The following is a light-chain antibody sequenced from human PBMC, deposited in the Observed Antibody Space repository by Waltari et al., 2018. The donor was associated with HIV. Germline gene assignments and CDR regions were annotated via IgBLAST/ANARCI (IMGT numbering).Light chain of an antibody. J-gene: IGLJ2*01. CDR2: AND. CDR1: SANIGSNF. CDR3: AAWDDSLSGVV. V-gene: IGLV1-47*01. Sequence: QSVLTQSPSVSGTPGQRVTIPCSGCSANIGSNFVFWYQQIPRTAPKLLMYANDERPLGVPDRFSGSKSGTSASLAISGLRPEDEADYYCAAWDDSLSGVVFGGGTKVTVL.